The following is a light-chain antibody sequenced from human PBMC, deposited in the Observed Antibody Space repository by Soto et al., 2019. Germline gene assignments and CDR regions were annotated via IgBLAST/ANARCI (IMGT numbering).Light chain of an antibody. Sequence: DIVMTQTPLSLPVTPGEPASISCRSSQSLLDSEDGDTYLDWYLQKPGQSPQLLIYLGSYRASGVPDRFTGSGSGTDFTLKISRVEAEDVGVYYCMQALQTPFTFGPGTKVDIK. V-gene: IGKV2-28*01. CDR1: QSLLDSEDGDTY. CDR2: LGS. CDR3: MQALQTPFT. J-gene: IGKJ3*01.